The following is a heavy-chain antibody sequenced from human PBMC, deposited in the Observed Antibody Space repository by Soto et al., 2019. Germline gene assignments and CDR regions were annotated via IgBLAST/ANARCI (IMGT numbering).Heavy chain of an antibody. V-gene: IGHV3-21*01. CDR2: ISSSSSYI. CDR3: ARDRCSSTSCYTYYGMDV. D-gene: IGHD2-2*02. J-gene: IGHJ6*02. Sequence: PGGSLRLSCAASGFTFSSYSMNWVRQAPGKGLEWVSSISSSSSYIYYADSVKGRFTISRDNAKNSLYLQMNSLRAEDTAVYYCARDRCSSTSCYTYYGMDVWGQGTTVTVSS. CDR1: GFTFSSYS.